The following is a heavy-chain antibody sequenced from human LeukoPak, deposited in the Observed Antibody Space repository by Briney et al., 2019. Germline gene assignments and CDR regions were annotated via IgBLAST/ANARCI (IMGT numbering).Heavy chain of an antibody. CDR3: AKGVRYFDWLRTFDY. CDR2: ISGSGGST. CDR1: GFTFSSYA. D-gene: IGHD3-9*01. Sequence: GGSLRPSCAASGFTFSSYAMSWVRQAPGKGLEWVSAISGSGGSTYYADSVKGRFTISRDNSKNTLYLQMNSLRAEDTAVYYCAKGVRYFDWLRTFDYWGQGTLVTVSS. V-gene: IGHV3-23*01. J-gene: IGHJ4*02.